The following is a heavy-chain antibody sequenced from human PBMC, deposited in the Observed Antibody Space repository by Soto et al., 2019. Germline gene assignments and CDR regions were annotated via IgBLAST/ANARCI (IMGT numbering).Heavy chain of an antibody. J-gene: IGHJ4*02. CDR2: ISSSAGST. CDR1: GFTFSSYA. Sequence: EVQLLESGGDLIQPGGSLRLSCAASGFTFSSYAMSWVRQAPGKGLGWVSAISSSAGSTFYADSVTGRFTISRDNSRNRLYPQMFSLRADDTAISYCVIDQAMSQPGAEFDYWGQGTVVTVSS. V-gene: IGHV3-23*01. CDR3: VIDQAMSQPGAEFDY. D-gene: IGHD1-26*01.